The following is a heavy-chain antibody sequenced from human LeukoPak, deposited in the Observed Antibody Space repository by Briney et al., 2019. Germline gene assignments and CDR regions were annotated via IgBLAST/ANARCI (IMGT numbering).Heavy chain of an antibody. D-gene: IGHD1-26*01. CDR3: ARSSGNYWAAPFDY. J-gene: IGHJ4*02. CDR2: ISGSGGST. V-gene: IGHV3-23*01. CDR1: GFIFSSYA. Sequence: PGGSLRLSCAASGFIFSSYAMSWVRQAPGKGLEWVSTISGSGGSTYYADSVKGRFTISRDNSKNTVYLQMNSLRAEDTAVYYCARSSGNYWAAPFDYWGQGTLVTVSS.